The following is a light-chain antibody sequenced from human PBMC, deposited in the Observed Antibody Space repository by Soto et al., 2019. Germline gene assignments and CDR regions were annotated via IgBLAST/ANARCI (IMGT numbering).Light chain of an antibody. CDR2: DDN. CDR3: GSWDSSLSAYV. J-gene: IGLJ1*01. Sequence: QSALTQPPSESAAPGRKNTISSSGTSCKIGGSSVYWYQQLRGTAPKLLIYDDNKRPAGIPYRFSGSKSGTSATLGITGLQTGDEADYYCGSWDSSLSAYVFGTGTKGTVL. V-gene: IGLV1-51*01. CDR1: SCKIGGSS.